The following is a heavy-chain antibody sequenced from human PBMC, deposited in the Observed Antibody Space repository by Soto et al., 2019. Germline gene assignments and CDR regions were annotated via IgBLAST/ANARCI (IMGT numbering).Heavy chain of an antibody. CDR2: ISGSGGST. CDR3: ANSPAVYYYYYYGMDV. V-gene: IGHV3-23*01. J-gene: IGHJ6*02. D-gene: IGHD2-2*01. Sequence: GGSLRLSCAASGFTFRSDAMSWVRQAPGKGLEWVSAISGSGGSTYYADSVKGRFTISRDNSKNTLYLQMNSLRAEDTAVYYCANSPAVYYYYYYGMDVWGQGTTVTVSS. CDR1: GFTFRSDA.